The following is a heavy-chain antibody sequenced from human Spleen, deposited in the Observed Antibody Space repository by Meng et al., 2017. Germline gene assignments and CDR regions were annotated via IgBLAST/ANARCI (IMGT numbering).Heavy chain of an antibody. Sequence: GESLKISCAASGFTFDDYVMHWVRQAPGKGLEWVSLISWDGGRTYHADSVKGRFTVSRDNSRNSLYLQMNSLRAEDAALYYCARGIAHYYYGMDVWGQGTTVTVAS. CDR1: GFTFDDYV. J-gene: IGHJ6*02. CDR2: ISWDGGRT. V-gene: IGHV3-43D*04. CDR3: ARGIAHYYYGMDV.